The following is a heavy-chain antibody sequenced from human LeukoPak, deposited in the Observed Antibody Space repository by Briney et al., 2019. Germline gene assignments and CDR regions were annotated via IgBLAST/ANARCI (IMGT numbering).Heavy chain of an antibody. CDR3: ARTIVGAAFDY. CDR2: IDGDGSST. D-gene: IGHD1-26*01. CDR1: GFTFSNYW. Sequence: PGGSLRLSCAASGFTFSNYWMHWVRHAPGKGLVWVSRIDGDGSSTSYADSVKGRFTISRDNAKNTLYLQMTSLRAEDTAVYYCARTIVGAAFDYWGQGTLVTVSP. J-gene: IGHJ4*02. V-gene: IGHV3-74*01.